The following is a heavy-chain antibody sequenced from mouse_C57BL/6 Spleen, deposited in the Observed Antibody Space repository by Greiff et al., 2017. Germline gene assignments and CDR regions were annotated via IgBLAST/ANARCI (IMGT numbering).Heavy chain of an antibody. CDR3: ARYGNDGYSLYAMDY. V-gene: IGHV5-4*03. CDR1: GFTFSSYA. CDR2: ISAGGSYT. D-gene: IGHD2-3*01. J-gene: IGHJ4*01. Sequence: EVNVVESGGGLVKPGGSLKLSCAASGFTFSSYAMSWVRQTPEKRLEWVATISAGGSYTYYPDNVKGRYTIARDNAKNNLYLQMSHLKSEDTAMYYCARYGNDGYSLYAMDYWGQGTSVTVSS.